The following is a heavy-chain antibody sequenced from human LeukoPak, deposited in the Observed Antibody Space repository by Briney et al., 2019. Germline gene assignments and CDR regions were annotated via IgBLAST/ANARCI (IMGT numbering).Heavy chain of an antibody. D-gene: IGHD3-9*01. CDR2: ISGSGDRT. J-gene: IGHJ3*01. CDR3: ARHYFDGSTYALDV. CDR1: GFTFSTYG. Sequence: GGSLRLSCAASGFTFSTYGTSWVRQAPGKGLDWVSLISGSGDRTYFADSVKGRFTISRDNSKTTLSLQMNSLRAEDTAIYYCARHYFDGSTYALDVSGQGTMVTVSS. V-gene: IGHV3-23*01.